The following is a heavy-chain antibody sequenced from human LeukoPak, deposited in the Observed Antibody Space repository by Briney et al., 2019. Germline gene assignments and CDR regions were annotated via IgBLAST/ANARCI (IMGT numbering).Heavy chain of an antibody. D-gene: IGHD4-17*01. V-gene: IGHV5-51*01. CDR3: SSRAYGDYAFDY. CDR1: GYSFTSYW. CDR2: IYPGDSDT. Sequence: GESLKISCKGSGYSFTSYWIGWVRQMPGKGLEWMGIIYPGDSDTRYSPSFQGQVTISADKSINTAYLRWSTLKASDTAMYYCSSRAYGDYAFDYWGQGTLVTVSS. J-gene: IGHJ4*02.